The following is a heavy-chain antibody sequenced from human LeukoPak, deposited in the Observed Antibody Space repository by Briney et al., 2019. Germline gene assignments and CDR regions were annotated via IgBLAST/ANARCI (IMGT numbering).Heavy chain of an antibody. CDR1: GYLFTSYW. CDR3: ARRRDYDSSGYYPNFDY. V-gene: IGHV5-51*01. J-gene: IGHJ4*02. D-gene: IGHD3-22*01. Sequence: GESLKISCKGSGYLFTSYWIGRVRQMPGKGLEWMGIIYPGDSDTRYSPSFQGQVTISADKSISTTYLQWSSLKASDTAMDYCARRRDYDSSGYYPNFDYWGQGTLVTVSS. CDR2: IYPGDSDT.